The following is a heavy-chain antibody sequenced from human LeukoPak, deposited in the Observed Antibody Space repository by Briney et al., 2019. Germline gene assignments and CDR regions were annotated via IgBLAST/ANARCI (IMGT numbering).Heavy chain of an antibody. J-gene: IGHJ4*02. V-gene: IGHV3-30-3*01. Sequence: PGRSLRLSCAASGFTFSSYAMHWVRQAPGKGLEWVAVISYDGSNKYYADSVKGRFTISRDNSKNTLYLQMNSLRAEDTAVYYCAKVRADDFDYWGQGTLVTVSS. CDR2: ISYDGSNK. CDR3: AKVRADDFDY. CDR1: GFTFSSYA.